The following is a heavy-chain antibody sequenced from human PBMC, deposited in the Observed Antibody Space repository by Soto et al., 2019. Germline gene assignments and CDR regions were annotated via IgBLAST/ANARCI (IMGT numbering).Heavy chain of an antibody. J-gene: IGHJ3*02. CDR3: AKDQAYYYDSSGSDAFDI. CDR2: ISGSGGST. D-gene: IGHD3-22*01. Sequence: GGSLRLSCAASGFTFSSYAMSWVRQAPGKGLEWVSAISGSGGSTYYADSVKGRFTISRDNSKNTLYLQMNSLRAEDTAVYYCAKDQAYYYDSSGSDAFDIWGQGTMVTVSS. V-gene: IGHV3-23*01. CDR1: GFTFSSYA.